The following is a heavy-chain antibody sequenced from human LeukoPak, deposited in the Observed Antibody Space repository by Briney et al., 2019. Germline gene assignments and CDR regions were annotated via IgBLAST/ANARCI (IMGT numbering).Heavy chain of an antibody. CDR1: GISFSSYV. V-gene: IGHV3-23*01. D-gene: IGHD4-17*01. Sequence: GGSLRLSCAASGISFSSYVMSWVRQAPGKGLEWVSGISGSGSSTYYADSVKGRFTISRDNSKNTLYLQMSSLRAEDTAVYYCAKDGDYGCGSDYWGQGTLVTVSS. CDR2: ISGSGSST. CDR3: AKDGDYGCGSDY. J-gene: IGHJ4*02.